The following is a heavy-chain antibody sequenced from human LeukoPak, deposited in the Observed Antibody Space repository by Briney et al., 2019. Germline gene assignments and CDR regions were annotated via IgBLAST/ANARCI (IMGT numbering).Heavy chain of an antibody. D-gene: IGHD7-27*01. CDR3: ASQINNWGSPYFDY. Sequence: ASVKVSCKASGGTFSSYAISWVRQAPGQGLEWMGGIIPIFGTANYAQKFQGRVTITADESTSTAYMELSSLRSEDTAVYYCASQINNWGSPYFDYWGQGTLVTVSS. CDR2: IIPIFGTA. CDR1: GGTFSSYA. J-gene: IGHJ4*02. V-gene: IGHV1-69*13.